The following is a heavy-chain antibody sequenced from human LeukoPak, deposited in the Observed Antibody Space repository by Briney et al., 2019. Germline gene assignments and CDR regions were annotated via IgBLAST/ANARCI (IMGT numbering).Heavy chain of an antibody. CDR1: GFTFSGYA. V-gene: IGHV3-23*01. CDR3: ASENAGYCSSTSCYWLDY. CDR2: ISGSGGST. Sequence: GGSLRLSCAASGFTFSGYAMSWVRQAPGKGLEWVSAISGSGGSTYYADSVKGRFTISRDNSKNTLYLQMNSLRAEDTAVYYCASENAGYCSSTSCYWLDYWGQGTLVTVSS. J-gene: IGHJ4*02. D-gene: IGHD2-2*01.